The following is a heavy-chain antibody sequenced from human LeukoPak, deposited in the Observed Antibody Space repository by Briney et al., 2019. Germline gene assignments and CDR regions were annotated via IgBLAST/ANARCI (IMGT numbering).Heavy chain of an antibody. J-gene: IGHJ4*02. V-gene: IGHV4-59*08. CDR3: ARRITTSGWYRDDY. D-gene: IGHD6-19*01. Sequence: SETLSLTCTVSGGPINSYYWSWIRQPPGKALEWIGYIFYSGSTNYNPSLKSRVTISVDTSKNQFPLKLSSVTAADTAIYYCARRITTSGWYRDDYWGQGTLVTVSS. CDR2: IFYSGST. CDR1: GGPINSYY.